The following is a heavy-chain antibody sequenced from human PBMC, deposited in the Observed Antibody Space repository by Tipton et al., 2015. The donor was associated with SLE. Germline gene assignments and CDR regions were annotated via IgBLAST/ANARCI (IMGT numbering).Heavy chain of an antibody. Sequence: TLSLTCTVSGDSITSGSYYWTWIRQPAGKGLEWIGRIYPFGNTIYNPSLKSRATMSIDASKNQFSLTLNSVTVADTAVYYCARSPGNYYFYMDVWGRGTTVTVSS. CDR1: GDSITSGSYY. CDR3: ARSPGNYYFYMDV. CDR2: IYPFGNT. J-gene: IGHJ6*03. V-gene: IGHV4-61*02.